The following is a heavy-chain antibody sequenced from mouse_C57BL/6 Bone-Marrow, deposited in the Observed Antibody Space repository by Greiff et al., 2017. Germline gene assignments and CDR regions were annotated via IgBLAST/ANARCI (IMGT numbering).Heavy chain of an antibody. V-gene: IGHV1-81*01. CDR1: GYTFTSYG. CDR3: ARVYYCSSSDYFDY. Sequence: VQLQESGAELARPGASVKLSCKASGYTFTSYGISWVKQRTGQGLEWIGEIYPRSGNTYYNEKFKGKATLTADKSSSTAYMELRRLTSEDAAVYFCARVYYCSSSDYFDYGGQGTTLTVSS. CDR2: IYPRSGNT. J-gene: IGHJ2*01. D-gene: IGHD1-1*01.